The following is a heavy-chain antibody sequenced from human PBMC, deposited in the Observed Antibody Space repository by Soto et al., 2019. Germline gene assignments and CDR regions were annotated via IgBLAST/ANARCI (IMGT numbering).Heavy chain of an antibody. J-gene: IGHJ4*02. CDR2: ISAHNGNT. V-gene: IGHV1-18*01. CDR3: ARGGYGDY. Sequence: QVHLVQSGAEVKKPGASVKVSCKASGYTFTSYGITWVRQAPGQGLEWMGWISAHNGNTDYAQKLQGRVIVTRDTSTSTAYLELRSLISDDTAVYYCARGGYGDYWGQGALVTVSS. CDR1: GYTFTSYG. D-gene: IGHD1-1*01.